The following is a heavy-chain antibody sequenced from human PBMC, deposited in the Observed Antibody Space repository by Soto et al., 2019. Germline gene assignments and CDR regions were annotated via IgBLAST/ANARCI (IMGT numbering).Heavy chain of an antibody. J-gene: IGHJ6*02. CDR1: GFAFNIYT. CDR2: ISSDGNTK. D-gene: IGHD6-19*01. Sequence: GGSLRLSCAASGFAFNIYTMHWVRHAPGKGLEWVALISSDGNTKYYADSVKGRFTISRDSSKNTLYLHMNSLRAEDTAVYYCAKDAEWLVPKYYYGLDVWGQGTTVTVSS. V-gene: IGHV3-30-3*01. CDR3: AKDAEWLVPKYYYGLDV.